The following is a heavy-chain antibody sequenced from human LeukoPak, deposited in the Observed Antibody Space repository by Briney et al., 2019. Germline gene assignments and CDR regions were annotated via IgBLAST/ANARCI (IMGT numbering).Heavy chain of an antibody. D-gene: IGHD1-26*01. CDR2: IYHSGST. CDR3: ARQLRGGHYYYMDV. J-gene: IGHJ6*03. Sequence: PSGTLSLTCAVSGVSISSSNWWSWVRQPPGKGLEWIGEIYHSGSTNYNPSLKSRVTISVDTSKNQFSLKLSSVTAADTAVYYCARQLRGGHYYYMDVWGKGTTVTVSS. V-gene: IGHV4-4*02. CDR1: GVSISSSNW.